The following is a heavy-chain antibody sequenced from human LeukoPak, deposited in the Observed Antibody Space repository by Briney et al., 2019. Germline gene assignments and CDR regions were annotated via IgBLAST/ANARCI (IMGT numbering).Heavy chain of an antibody. D-gene: IGHD2-2*02. V-gene: IGHV3-7*01. CDR1: GFTFSSYW. Sequence: GGSLRLSCTASGFTFSSYWMSWVRQAPGKGLEWVANIKQDGSEKYYVDSVKGRFTISRDNAKSSLYLQMNSLRAEDTAVYYCATAGYCSSTSCYSRDYWGQGTLVTVSS. CDR3: ATAGYCSSTSCYSRDY. J-gene: IGHJ4*02. CDR2: IKQDGSEK.